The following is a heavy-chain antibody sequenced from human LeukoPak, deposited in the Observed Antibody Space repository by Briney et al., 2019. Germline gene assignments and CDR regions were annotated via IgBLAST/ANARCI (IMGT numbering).Heavy chain of an antibody. J-gene: IGHJ4*02. CDR1: GGSISSYY. D-gene: IGHD6-13*01. CDR3: ARVKAAAGKYFDY. Sequence: SETLSLTCTVSGGSISSYYWSWIRQPPGKGLEWIGYIYYSGSTNYNPSLKSRVTISVDTSKNQFSLKLSSVTAADMAVYYCARVKAAAGKYFDYWGQGTLVTVSS. CDR2: IYYSGST. V-gene: IGHV4-59*01.